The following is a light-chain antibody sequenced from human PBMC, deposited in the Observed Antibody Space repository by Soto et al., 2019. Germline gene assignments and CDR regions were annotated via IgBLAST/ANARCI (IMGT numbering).Light chain of an antibody. V-gene: IGLV4-69*01. J-gene: IGLJ3*02. Sequence: QLVLTQSPSASASLGASVKLTCTLSSRHSNYAIAWHQQQPEKGPRYLMKLKSDGSHSKGDGIPDRFSGSSSGAERYLTISSLQSEDEADYYCQTWDTGIRVFGGGTKLTVL. CDR3: QTWDTGIRV. CDR2: LKSDGSH. CDR1: SRHSNYA.